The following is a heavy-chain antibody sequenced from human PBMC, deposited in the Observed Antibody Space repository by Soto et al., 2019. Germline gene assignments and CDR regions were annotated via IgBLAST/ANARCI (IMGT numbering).Heavy chain of an antibody. CDR3: RSSSRYSTDV. CDR1: GGSLSSSSY. CDR2: IYSIGST. V-gene: IGHV4-39*01. Sequence: QLQLQESGPGLVKPSETLSLTCTVSGGSLSSSSYWGRIRQPPGKGLEWIGSIYSIGSTYYNPSLKSRITISVDTSKNQFSLKLSSVTAADTAVYYCRSSSRYSTDVWGQGTTVTVS. D-gene: IGHD6-13*01. J-gene: IGHJ6*02.